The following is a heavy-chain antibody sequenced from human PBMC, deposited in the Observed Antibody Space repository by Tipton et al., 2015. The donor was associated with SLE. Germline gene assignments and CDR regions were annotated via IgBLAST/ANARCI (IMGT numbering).Heavy chain of an antibody. D-gene: IGHD5-24*01. Sequence: TLSLTCTVSGDSISSGSYYWSWIRQPAGKGLEWIGRISFTGSTNYNPSLKSRVTMSVDTPKNQFSLKMTSVSAADTAMYYCARVFRHGYNYPSTRFDYWGQGTLVTVSS. V-gene: IGHV4-61*02. CDR2: ISFTGST. CDR1: GDSISSGSYY. CDR3: ARVFRHGYNYPSTRFDY. J-gene: IGHJ4*02.